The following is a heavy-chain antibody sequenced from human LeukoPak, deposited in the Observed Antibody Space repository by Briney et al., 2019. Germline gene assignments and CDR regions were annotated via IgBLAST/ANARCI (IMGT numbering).Heavy chain of an antibody. Sequence: SETLSLTCAVYGGSFSGYYWSWIRQPPGKGLEWIGEINHSGSTNYNPSLKSRVTISVDTSKNQFSLKLSSVTAADTAVYYCAGTIDSSGYYPFDYWGQGTLATVSS. V-gene: IGHV4-34*01. CDR2: INHSGST. CDR3: AGTIDSSGYYPFDY. CDR1: GGSFSGYY. J-gene: IGHJ4*02. D-gene: IGHD3-22*01.